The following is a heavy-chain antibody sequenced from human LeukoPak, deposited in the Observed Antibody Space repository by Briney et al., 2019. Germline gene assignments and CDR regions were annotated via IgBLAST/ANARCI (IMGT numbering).Heavy chain of an antibody. J-gene: IGHJ4*02. CDR2: IYTSGST. CDR1: GGSISSGSYY. Sequence: SETLSLTCTVSGGSISSGSYYWSWIRQPAGKGLEWIGRIYTSGSTNYNPSLKSRVTISVDTSKNQFSLKLSSVTAADTAVYYCARRGVLSYYGSGSYYPWWGQGTLVTVSS. CDR3: ARRGVLSYYGSGSYYPW. V-gene: IGHV4-61*02. D-gene: IGHD3-10*01.